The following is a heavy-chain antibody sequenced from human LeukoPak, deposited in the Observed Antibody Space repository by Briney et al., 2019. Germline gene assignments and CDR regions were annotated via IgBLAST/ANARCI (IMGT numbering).Heavy chain of an antibody. D-gene: IGHD5-18*01. Sequence: PGGSLRLSCAASGFSFSSYSMNWARQAPGKGLEWVSSISSGSKYIYNADSLKGRFTISRDNAKNSLYLQMNSLRAEDTAVYYCARALSYSYGSMDFWGQGTLVIVSS. J-gene: IGHJ4*02. CDR1: GFSFSSYS. CDR2: ISSGSKYI. V-gene: IGHV3-21*01. CDR3: ARALSYSYGSMDF.